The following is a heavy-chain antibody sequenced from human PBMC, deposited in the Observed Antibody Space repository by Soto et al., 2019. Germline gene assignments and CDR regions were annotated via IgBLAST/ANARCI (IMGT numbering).Heavy chain of an antibody. CDR3: ARGGYSSGWYPLEP. CDR1: GYTFTSYA. J-gene: IGHJ5*02. CDR2: INAGNGNT. Sequence: QVQLVQSGAEEKKPGASVKVSCKASGYTFTSYAMHWVRQAPGQRLEWMGWINAGNGNTKYSQKFQGRVTITRDTSASTAYMELSSLRTEDTAVYYCARGGYSSGWYPLEPWGQGTLVTVSS. V-gene: IGHV1-3*05. D-gene: IGHD6-19*01.